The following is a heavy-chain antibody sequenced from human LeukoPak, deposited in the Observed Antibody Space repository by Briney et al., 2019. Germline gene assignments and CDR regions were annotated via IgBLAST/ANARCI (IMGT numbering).Heavy chain of an antibody. CDR1: GVSIISSSYD. CDR2: VNYGGST. J-gene: IGHJ4*02. Sequence: SETLSLTCTVSGVSIISSSYDWGWIRQPPGKGLEWIGSVNYGGSTDYNPSLKSRVTISVDASKNQFSLKMRSVTAADTAVYSCARHFDNWGQGTLVTVSS. CDR3: ARHFDN. V-gene: IGHV4-39*01.